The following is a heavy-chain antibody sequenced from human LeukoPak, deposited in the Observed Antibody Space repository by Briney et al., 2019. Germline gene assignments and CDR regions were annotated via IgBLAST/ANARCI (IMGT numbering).Heavy chain of an antibody. CDR3: ARGGAAMVRSAFDI. J-gene: IGHJ3*02. V-gene: IGHV3-30*03. CDR2: ISYDGSNK. CDR1: AFTFSTYG. Sequence: PGGSLRLSCAASAFTFSTYGMHWVRQAPGKGLEWVAVISYDGSNKYYGESVKGRFTISRDNSKNTLYLLMNSLRSDDTAVYYCARGGAAMVRSAFDIWGQGTMVTVSS. D-gene: IGHD5-18*01.